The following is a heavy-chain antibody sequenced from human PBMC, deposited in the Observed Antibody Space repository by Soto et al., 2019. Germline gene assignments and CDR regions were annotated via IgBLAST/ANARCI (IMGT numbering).Heavy chain of an antibody. CDR1: GGSISNGDYY. CDR2: IYYGGNT. Sequence: QVQLQESGPGLVKPSETLSLTCNVFGGSISNGDYYWSWIRQPPGKGLQYIGYIYYGGNTNYNPSLKSRLTMSIDRSANHFSLTLTSVTAADTAVYYCARVSWHYYYGVDVWGQGTTVIVSS. J-gene: IGHJ6*02. CDR3: ARVSWHYYYGVDV. V-gene: IGHV4-30-4*01.